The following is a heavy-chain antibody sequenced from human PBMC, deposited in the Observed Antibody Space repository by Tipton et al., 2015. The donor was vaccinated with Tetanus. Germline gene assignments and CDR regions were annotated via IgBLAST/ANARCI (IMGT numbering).Heavy chain of an antibody. CDR3: VRGRGSGAQSFGFEH. D-gene: IGHD1-26*01. J-gene: IGHJ4*02. CDR2: ISGSGTS. CDR1: GASLRGGDYH. V-gene: IGHV4-61*08. Sequence: GLVKPSETLSLTCTVSGASLRGGDYHWSWIRQPPGKGLEWLAYISGSGTSNSNYYLRSRITMTHDTSRNQFSLKLTSVTAADTGVYFCVRGRGSGAQSFGFEHWGRGTQVIVSS.